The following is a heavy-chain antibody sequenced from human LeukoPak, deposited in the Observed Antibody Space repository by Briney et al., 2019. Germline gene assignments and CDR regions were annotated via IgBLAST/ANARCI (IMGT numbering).Heavy chain of an antibody. CDR1: GATFTCYA. J-gene: IGHJ4*02. CDR2: IIPIFGTG. V-gene: IGHV1-69*05. CDR3: ARDRSEYISSPTVFDC. Sequence: ASVNLSCKAPGATFTCYAISWERQAPGPGNGLEGGIIPIFGTGNYAQKFQGRVTSTTDESTSTAYMQLSSLRSEDTAVYYCARDRSEYISSPTVFDCWCQGTLVTVSS. D-gene: IGHD6-6*01.